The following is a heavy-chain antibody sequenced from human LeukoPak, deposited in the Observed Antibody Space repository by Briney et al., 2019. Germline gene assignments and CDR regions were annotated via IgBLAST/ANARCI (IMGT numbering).Heavy chain of an antibody. Sequence: SPSETLSLICSVSGYSISSGYHWGWIRQPPGQGLEWIGSIYHSGRTYYNPSLKSRVTISVDTSKNQFSLKLSSVTAADTAVYYCARVRAAAIDYWGQGTLVTVSS. CDR2: IYHSGRT. CDR1: GYSISSGYH. D-gene: IGHD6-13*01. CDR3: ARVRAAAIDY. V-gene: IGHV4-38-2*02. J-gene: IGHJ4*02.